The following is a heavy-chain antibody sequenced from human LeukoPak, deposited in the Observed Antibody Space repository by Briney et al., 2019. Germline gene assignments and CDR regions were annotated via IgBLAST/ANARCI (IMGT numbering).Heavy chain of an antibody. CDR2: IYYSGST. CDR3: ARVRGVAGRYLFDY. CDR1: GGSISGYY. J-gene: IGHJ4*02. V-gene: IGHV4-59*08. D-gene: IGHD1-14*01. Sequence: KPSETLSLTCTVSGGSISGYYWSWIRQPPGKGLEWIGYIYYSGSTNYNPSLKSRVTISVDTSKNQFSLKLSSVTAADTAVYYCARVRGVAGRYLFDYWGQGTLVTVSS.